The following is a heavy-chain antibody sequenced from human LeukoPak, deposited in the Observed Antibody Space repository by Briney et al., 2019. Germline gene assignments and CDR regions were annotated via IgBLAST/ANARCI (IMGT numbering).Heavy chain of an antibody. D-gene: IGHD6-6*01. V-gene: IGHV1-8*01. CDR2: MNPNSGNT. CDR1: GYTFSNYD. CDR3: ARVIAAAPGAFDI. Sequence: ASVKVSCKASGYTFSNYDINWVRQATGQGLEWMGWMNPNSGNTGYAQKFQGRVTMTRNTSISTAYMELSSLRSEDTAVYYCARVIAAAPGAFDIWGQGTMVTVSS. J-gene: IGHJ3*02.